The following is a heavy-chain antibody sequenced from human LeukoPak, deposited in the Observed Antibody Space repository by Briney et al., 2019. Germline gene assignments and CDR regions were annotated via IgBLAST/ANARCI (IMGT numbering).Heavy chain of an antibody. CDR2: IRYDGSHK. CDR3: ANFIPSLLTGLFDH. CDR1: GFTFSTYG. J-gene: IGHJ4*02. V-gene: IGHV3-30*02. Sequence: PGGSLRLSCVASGFTFSTYGMHWVRQAPGKGLEWVAFIRYDGSHKFYADSVKGRFTIFRDNSKNTLYLQMNSLRAEDTAVYYCANFIPSLLTGLFDHWGQGTLVTVSS. D-gene: IGHD1-14*01.